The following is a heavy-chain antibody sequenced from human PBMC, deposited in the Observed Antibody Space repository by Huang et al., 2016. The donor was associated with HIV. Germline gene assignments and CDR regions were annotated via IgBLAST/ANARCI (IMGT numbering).Heavy chain of an antibody. D-gene: IGHD3-16*01. V-gene: IGHV3-9*01. CDR1: GFAFSDYS. Sequence: MESGGGDVQPGKSMRLSCKAYGFAFSDYSLFWVRQARGYVSCGGVVSSFYRGHVNYKEAVTGRCTVSRYNNKQLVFLDLANVKVEDTAMYYCAKGIIKKGLTFVDGYAPHTLYLYSGMDVWGKGTPVIVSS. J-gene: IGHJ6*04. CDR3: AKGIIKKGLTFVDGYAPHTLYLYSGMDV. CDR2: SSFYRGHV.